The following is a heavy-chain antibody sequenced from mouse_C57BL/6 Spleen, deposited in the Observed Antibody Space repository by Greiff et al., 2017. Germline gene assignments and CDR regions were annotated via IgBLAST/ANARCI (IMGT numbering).Heavy chain of an antibody. CDR3: ARSATTVVEGYFDV. Sequence: EVQLQQSGPELVKPGASVKISCKASGYTFTDYYMNWVKQSHGKSLEWIGDINPNNGGTSYNQKFKGKATLTVDKSSSTAYMELRSLTSEDSAVYYCARSATTVVEGYFDVWGTGTTVTVSS. J-gene: IGHJ1*03. D-gene: IGHD1-1*01. V-gene: IGHV1-26*01. CDR1: GYTFTDYY. CDR2: INPNNGGT.